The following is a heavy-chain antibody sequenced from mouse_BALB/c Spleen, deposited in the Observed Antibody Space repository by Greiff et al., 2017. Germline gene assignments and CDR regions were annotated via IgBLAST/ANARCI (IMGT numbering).Heavy chain of an antibody. CDR3: TRGKDWDYYDD. V-gene: IGHV5-17*02. CDR1: GFTFSSFG. D-gene: IGHD1-1*01. J-gene: IGHJ2*01. CDR2: ISSGSSTI. Sequence: EVHLVESGGGLVQPGGSRKLSCAASGFTFSSFGMHWVRQAPEKGLEWVAYISSGSSTIYYADTVKGRFTISRDNPKNTLFLQMTSLRSEDTAKYYCTRGKDWDYYDDWGQGTTLTVSS.